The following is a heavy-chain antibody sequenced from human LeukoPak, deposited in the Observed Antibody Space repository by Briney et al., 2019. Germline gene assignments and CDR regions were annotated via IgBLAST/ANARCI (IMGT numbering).Heavy chain of an antibody. CDR1: GFTFSSYA. CDR3: AKVGCSGGSCYYYYGMDV. V-gene: IGHV3-23*01. J-gene: IGHJ6*04. Sequence: PGGSLRLSCAASGFTFSSYAMSWVRQAPGKGLEWVSAISGSGGSTYYADSVKGRFTISRDNSKNTLYLQMNSLRAEDTAVYCCAKVGCSGGSCYYYYGMDVWGKGTTVTVSS. CDR2: ISGSGGST. D-gene: IGHD2-15*01.